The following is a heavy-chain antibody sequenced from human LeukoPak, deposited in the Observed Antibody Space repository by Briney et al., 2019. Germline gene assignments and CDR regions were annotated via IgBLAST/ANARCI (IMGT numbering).Heavy chain of an antibody. Sequence: ASVKVSCKASGGTFSSCAISWVRQAPGQGLEWMGRIIPILGIANYAQKSQGRVTITADKSTSTAYMELSSLRSEDTAVYYCAREVIGDGYNSRYYFDYWGQGTLVTVSS. CDR2: IIPILGIA. D-gene: IGHD5-24*01. V-gene: IGHV1-69*04. J-gene: IGHJ4*02. CDR3: AREVIGDGYNSRYYFDY. CDR1: GGTFSSCA.